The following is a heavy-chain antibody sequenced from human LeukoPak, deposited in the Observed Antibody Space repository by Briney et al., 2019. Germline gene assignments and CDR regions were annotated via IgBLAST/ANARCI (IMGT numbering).Heavy chain of an antibody. J-gene: IGHJ4*02. V-gene: IGHV1-2*02. CDR2: INPNSGGT. CDR1: GYTFTGYY. CDR3: ARGSGVLRYFDWLFPLDY. D-gene: IGHD3-9*01. Sequence: AASVKVSCKASGYTFTGYYMHWVRQAPGQGLEWMGWINPNSGGTNYAQKFQGRVTMTRDTSISTAYMELSRLRSDDTAVYYCARGSGVLRYFDWLFPLDYWGQGTLVTVSS.